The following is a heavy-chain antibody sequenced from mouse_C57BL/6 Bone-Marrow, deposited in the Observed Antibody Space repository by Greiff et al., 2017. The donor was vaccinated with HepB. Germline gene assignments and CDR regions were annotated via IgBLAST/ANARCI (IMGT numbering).Heavy chain of an antibody. J-gene: IGHJ4*01. CDR1: GYSFTGYI. V-gene: IGHV1-25*01. Sequence: EVQGVESGPELVKPGASVKISCKASGYSFTGYIMNLVKQSHGKSLEWIGMIHPNSGSTNYNEKFKSKATLTVDKSSSTAYMQLSSLTSEDSAVYYCARSGGYYAMDYWGQGTSVTVSS. CDR3: ARSGGYYAMDY. CDR2: IHPNSGST. D-gene: IGHD3-1*01.